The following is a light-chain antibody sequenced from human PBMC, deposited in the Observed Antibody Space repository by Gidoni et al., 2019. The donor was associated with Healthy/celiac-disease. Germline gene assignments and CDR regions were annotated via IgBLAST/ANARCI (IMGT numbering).Light chain of an antibody. J-gene: IGKJ1*01. V-gene: IGKV1-39*01. CDR1: QSISSY. Sequence: DIQMTQSPSSLSASVGDRVTITCRASQSISSYLNWYHQKPGKAPKLLIYAASSLQSGVPSRFSGSGSWTDFTLTISSLQPEDFATYYCQQSYSTSWTFGQGTKVEIK. CDR2: AAS. CDR3: QQSYSTSWT.